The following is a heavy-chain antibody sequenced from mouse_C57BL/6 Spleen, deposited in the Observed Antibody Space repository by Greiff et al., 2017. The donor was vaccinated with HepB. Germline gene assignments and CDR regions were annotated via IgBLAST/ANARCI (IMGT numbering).Heavy chain of an antibody. CDR3: ARSGRSSYPYYYGMED. V-gene: IGHV1-76*01. CDR1: GYTFTSYW. D-gene: IGHD3-2*02. J-gene: IGHJ4*01. Sequence: QVQLQQPGTELVKPGASVKLSCKASGYTFTSYWMHWVKQRPGQGLEWIARIYPGSGNTNYNEKFKGKATLTAEKSSSTAYIQLSSLPSEDSAVYFYARSGRSSYPYYYGMEDWGKGPSVTVSS. CDR2: IYPGSGNT.